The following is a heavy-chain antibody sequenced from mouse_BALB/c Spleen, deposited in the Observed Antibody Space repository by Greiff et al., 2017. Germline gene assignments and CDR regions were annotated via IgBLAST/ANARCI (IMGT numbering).Heavy chain of an antibody. V-gene: IGHV2-9*02. D-gene: IGHD2-14*01. J-gene: IGHJ4*01. CDR2: IWAGGST. CDR3: ARAYYRYDEGDYYAMDY. CDR1: GFSLTSYG. Sequence: QVQLKQSGPGLVAPSQSLSITCTVSGFSLTSYGVHWVRQPPGKGLEWLGVIWAGGSTNYNSALMSRLSISKDNSKSQVFLKMNSLQTDDTAMYYCARAYYRYDEGDYYAMDYWGQGTSVTVSS.